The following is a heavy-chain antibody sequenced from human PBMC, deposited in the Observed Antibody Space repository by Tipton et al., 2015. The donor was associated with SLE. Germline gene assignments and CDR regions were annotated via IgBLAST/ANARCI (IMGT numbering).Heavy chain of an antibody. CDR2: IYYSGST. D-gene: IGHD1-26*01. CDR1: GGSISSYY. J-gene: IGHJ6*03. V-gene: IGHV4-59*01. CDR3: ARSGSYPYYYCYMDV. Sequence: TLSLTCTVSGGSISSYYWSWIRQPPGKGLEWIGYIYYSGSTNYNPSLKSRVTISVDTSKNQFSLKLSSVTAADTAVYYCARSGSYPYYYCYMDVWGTGTTVTVSS.